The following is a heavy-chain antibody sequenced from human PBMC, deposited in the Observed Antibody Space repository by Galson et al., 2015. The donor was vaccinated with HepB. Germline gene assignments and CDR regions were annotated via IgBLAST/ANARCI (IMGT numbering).Heavy chain of an antibody. D-gene: IGHD6-13*01. V-gene: IGHV3-30*02. CDR1: GFTFSSYG. J-gene: IGHJ4*02. Sequence: SLRLSCAASGFTFSSYGMHWVRQAPGKGLEWVAFIRYDGSNKYYADSVKGRFTISRDNSKNTLYLQMSSLRAEDTAVYYCAKDQGSSPRKGDWGQGTLVTVSS. CDR3: AKDQGSSPRKGD. CDR2: IRYDGSNK.